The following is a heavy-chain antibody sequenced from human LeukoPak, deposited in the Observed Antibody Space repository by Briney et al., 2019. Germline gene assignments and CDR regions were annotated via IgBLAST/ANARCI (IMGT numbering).Heavy chain of an antibody. D-gene: IGHD3-16*02. CDR2: INHDGSST. CDR3: AKVAGRAFGEVIVSRARSYMDV. Sequence: GGSLRLSCATSGFTFTTFWMHWVRQAPGKGLVWVSRINHDGSSTNYADSVKGRFTISRDNFKNTLYLQMNSLRAEDTAVYYCAKVAGRAFGEVIVSRARSYMDVWGKGTTVTISS. V-gene: IGHV3-74*01. J-gene: IGHJ6*04. CDR1: GFTFTTFW.